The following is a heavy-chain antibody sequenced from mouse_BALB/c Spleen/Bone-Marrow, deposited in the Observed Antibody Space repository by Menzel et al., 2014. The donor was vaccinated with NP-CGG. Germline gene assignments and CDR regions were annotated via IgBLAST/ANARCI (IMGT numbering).Heavy chain of an antibody. J-gene: IGHJ4*01. Sequence: EVQGVESGGGLVKPGGSLKLSCAASGFTFSSYAMSWVRQSPEKRLEWVAEISSGGSYTYYPDTVTGRFTISRDNAKNTLYLEMSSLKSEDTAMYYCARPTIYYDYDGYAMDYWGQGTSVTVSS. V-gene: IGHV5-9-4*01. D-gene: IGHD2-4*01. CDR2: ISSGGSYT. CDR1: GFTFSSYA. CDR3: ARPTIYYDYDGYAMDY.